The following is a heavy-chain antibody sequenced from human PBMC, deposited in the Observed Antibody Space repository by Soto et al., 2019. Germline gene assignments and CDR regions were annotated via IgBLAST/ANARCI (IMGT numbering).Heavy chain of an antibody. J-gene: IGHJ4*02. CDR1: GDTFSFYS. D-gene: IGHD3-10*01. Sequence: QVQLVQSGAEVRKPGSSVKVSCKASGDTFSFYSINWVRQAPGLGLEWMGRINPIISMSNYAQRFQGRVTMTAAKSTITAYMELSGLRSEDTAIYYCASSYGSGYRAFDYWGQGALVTVSS. V-gene: IGHV1-69*02. CDR3: ASSYGSGYRAFDY. CDR2: INPIISMS.